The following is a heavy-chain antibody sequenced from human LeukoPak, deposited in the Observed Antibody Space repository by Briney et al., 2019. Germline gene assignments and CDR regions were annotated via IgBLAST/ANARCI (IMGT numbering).Heavy chain of an antibody. CDR2: IYYSGST. CDR3: ARVGRNCSSTSCYRPYYYGMDV. Sequence: SETLSLTCTVSGGSISSYYWSWIRQPPGKGLEWIGYIYYSGSTNYNPSLKSRVTLSVDTSKNQFSLKLSSVTAADTAVYYCARVGRNCSSTSCYRPYYYGMDVWGQGTTVTVSS. J-gene: IGHJ6*02. D-gene: IGHD2-2*01. V-gene: IGHV4-59*01. CDR1: GGSISSYY.